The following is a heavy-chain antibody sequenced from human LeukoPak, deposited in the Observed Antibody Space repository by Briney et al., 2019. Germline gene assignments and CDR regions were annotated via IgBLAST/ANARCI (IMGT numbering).Heavy chain of an antibody. D-gene: IGHD6-13*01. J-gene: IGHJ4*02. CDR3: ARDSGYSSS. CDR2: IYYSGSD. V-gene: IGHV4-30-4*08. CDR1: CSSISSGDYY. Sequence: SETLSLTCTDSCSSISSGDYYWSWIRQPPGNGLEWIGYIYYSGSDYYNRCFKSRVTVSVDTSKNQFSRKLSSVTAADTAVYYCARDSGYSSSWGQGTLVTVSS.